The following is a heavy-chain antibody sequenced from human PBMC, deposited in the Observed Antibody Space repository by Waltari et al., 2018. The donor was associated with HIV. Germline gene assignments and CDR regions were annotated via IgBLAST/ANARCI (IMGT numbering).Heavy chain of an antibody. CDR3: VRLYDSSANDAFDI. J-gene: IGHJ3*02. V-gene: IGHV4-34*01. CDR2: INHSGST. D-gene: IGHD3-22*01. CDR1: GGSFSGYY. Sequence: QVQLQQWGAGLLKPSETLSLTCAVYGGSFSGYYWSWIHQPPGKGLEWIGEINHSGSTNYNPSLKSRVTISADTSKKQFSLKLSSVTAADTAVYYCVRLYDSSANDAFDIWGQGTMVTVSS.